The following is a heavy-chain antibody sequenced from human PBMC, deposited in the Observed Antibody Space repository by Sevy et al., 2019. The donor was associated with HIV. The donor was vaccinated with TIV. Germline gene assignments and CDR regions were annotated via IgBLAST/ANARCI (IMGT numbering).Heavy chain of an antibody. CDR1: GFTFSTYW. D-gene: IGHD6-13*01. CDR2: INQDGSVK. J-gene: IGHJ4*02. CDR3: ARRSDLSSSWSSFDY. V-gene: IGHV3-7*01. Sequence: LSLTCAASGFTFSTYWMSWVRQAPGKGLEWVANINQDGSVKYYVDSVKGRFTISRDNAENSLYLQMNSLRAEDTAVYYCARRSDLSSSWSSFDYWGRGTLVTVSS.